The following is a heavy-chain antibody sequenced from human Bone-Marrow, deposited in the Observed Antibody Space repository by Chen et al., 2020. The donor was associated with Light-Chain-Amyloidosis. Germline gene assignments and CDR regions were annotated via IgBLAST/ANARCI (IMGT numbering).Heavy chain of an antibody. V-gene: IGHV4-34*01. CDR1: GGSFSGYH. CDR3: ARQSYGSDSYFSLDNTYYMDV. J-gene: IGHJ6*03. Sequence: QVQLQQWGAGLLKPSETLSLTCAVYGGSFSGYHWTWIRQAPGKGLEWIGESNYGGSTNYNPSLKSRLTISVDRSKNQFSLKLSSVTAADTAVYYCARQSYGSDSYFSLDNTYYMDVWGRGTTVTVSS. CDR2: SNYGGST. D-gene: IGHD3-10*01.